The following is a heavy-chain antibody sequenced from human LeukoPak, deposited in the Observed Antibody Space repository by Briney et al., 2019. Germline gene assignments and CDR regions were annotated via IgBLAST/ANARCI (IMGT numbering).Heavy chain of an antibody. Sequence: SSETLPLTCAVYGGSFSGYYWSWIRQPPEKGLEWIGEINHSGSTNYNPSLKSRATISVDTSRNQFSLKVSSVTAADTAVYYCARQMYLGGMDVWGQGNTVTVSS. CDR1: GGSFSGYY. CDR2: INHSGST. V-gene: IGHV4-34*01. J-gene: IGHJ6*02. CDR3: ARQMYLGGMDV. D-gene: IGHD2-8*01.